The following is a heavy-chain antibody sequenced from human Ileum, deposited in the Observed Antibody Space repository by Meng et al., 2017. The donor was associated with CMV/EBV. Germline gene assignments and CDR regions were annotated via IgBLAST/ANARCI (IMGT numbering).Heavy chain of an antibody. V-gene: IGHV4-59*01. D-gene: IGHD2-2*02. J-gene: IGHJ5*02. Sequence: GSLRLSCTVSGDSISSFYWSWIRQPPGKGLEWIGYLYNGGSTHYNPSLKSRVTISVDTSKNQFSLKLSSVTAADTAVYYCARGAPNIPYCTSTSCYNNCFDPWGQGTLVTVSS. CDR2: LYNGGST. CDR1: GDSISSFY. CDR3: ARGAPNIPYCTSTSCYNNCFDP.